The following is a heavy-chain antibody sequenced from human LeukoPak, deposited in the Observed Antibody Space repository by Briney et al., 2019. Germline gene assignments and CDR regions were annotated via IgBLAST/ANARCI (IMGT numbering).Heavy chain of an antibody. J-gene: IGHJ4*02. Sequence: GGSLRLSCVASGFTFSSYSMNWVRQAPGKGLEWVSYISSSGTTMYYADSVKGRFTISRDNAKNSLYLQMNSLRDEDTAVYYCARDIRGYGDFDCWGQGTLVTVSS. CDR1: GFTFSSYS. D-gene: IGHD4-17*01. V-gene: IGHV3-48*02. CDR2: ISSSGTTM. CDR3: ARDIRGYGDFDC.